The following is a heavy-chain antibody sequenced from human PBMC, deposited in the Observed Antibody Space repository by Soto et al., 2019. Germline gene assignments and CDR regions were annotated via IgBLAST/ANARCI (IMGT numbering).Heavy chain of an antibody. V-gene: IGHV4-4*07. D-gene: IGHD2-2*01. CDR1: GGSISGYY. CDR2: IYSDGTT. Sequence: QMHLQESGPGLVKPSETLSLTCTVSGGSISGYYWSWVRQPAGKGLEWVGRIYSDGTTNYSPSLKSRVTMSLDTSKDQFSLHLNSVPAADTAVYYCSGVGCSNSKCYARGMDVWGQGPTVTVSS. CDR3: SGVGCSNSKCYARGMDV. J-gene: IGHJ6*02.